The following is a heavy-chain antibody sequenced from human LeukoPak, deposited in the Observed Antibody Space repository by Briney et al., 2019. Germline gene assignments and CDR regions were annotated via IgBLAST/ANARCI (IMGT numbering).Heavy chain of an antibody. J-gene: IGHJ6*03. CDR3: ASCSTSCSYYYYYYMDV. CDR2: INPSGGST. V-gene: IGHV1-46*01. CDR1: GYTFTSYY. Sequence: VASVKVSCRASGYTFTSYYMHWVRQAPGQGLEWMGIINPSGGSTNYAQKFQGRVTMTRDTSTSTVYMELSSLRSEDTAVYYCASCSTSCSYYYYYYMDVWGKGTTVTVSS. D-gene: IGHD2-2*01.